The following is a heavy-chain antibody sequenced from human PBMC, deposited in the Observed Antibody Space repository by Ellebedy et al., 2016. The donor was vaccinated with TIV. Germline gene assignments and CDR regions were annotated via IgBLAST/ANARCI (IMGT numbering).Heavy chain of an antibody. CDR2: IYTTGGV. CDR3: ARGRGINGTTHHFGFDP. CDR1: GGSISSGRFY. V-gene: IGHV4-61*02. D-gene: IGHD1-14*01. Sequence: SETLSLTXSVSGGSISSGRFYWNWIRQPAGKGLEWLGRIYTTGGVDYNPSLKGRITMSIDTSKNQLSLRLTSVTAADTDVYYCARGRGINGTTHHFGFDPWGQGTLVTVSS. J-gene: IGHJ5*02.